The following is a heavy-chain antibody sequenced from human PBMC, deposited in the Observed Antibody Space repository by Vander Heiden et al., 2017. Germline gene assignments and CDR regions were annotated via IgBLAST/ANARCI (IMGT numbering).Heavy chain of an antibody. CDR1: GSTFSRYT. CDR2: ITSSSNYI. J-gene: IGHJ4*02. D-gene: IGHD6-19*01. CDR3: TRDPGNSGPPYFDY. Sequence: EVQLVESGGGLVKPGGSLRLSCAASGSTFSRYTMYWVRQAPGKGLEWVSSITSSSNYIYYADSVKGRFTISRDNAKNSLYLQVSSLRAEDTAVYYCTRDPGNSGPPYFDYWGQGTLVTVSS. V-gene: IGHV3-21*01.